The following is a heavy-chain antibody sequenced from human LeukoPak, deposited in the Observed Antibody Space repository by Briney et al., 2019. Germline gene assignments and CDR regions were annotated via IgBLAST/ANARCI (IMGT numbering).Heavy chain of an antibody. V-gene: IGHV4-34*01. CDR3: ASGAPYYYDSSAPPVYFDY. J-gene: IGHJ4*02. Sequence: SETLSLTCAVYGGSFSGYYWSWIRQPPGKGLEWIGEINHSGSTNYNPSLKSRVTISVDTSKNQFSLKLSSVTAADTAVYYCASGAPYYYDSSAPPVYFDYWGQGTLVTVSS. D-gene: IGHD3-22*01. CDR1: GGSFSGYY. CDR2: INHSGST.